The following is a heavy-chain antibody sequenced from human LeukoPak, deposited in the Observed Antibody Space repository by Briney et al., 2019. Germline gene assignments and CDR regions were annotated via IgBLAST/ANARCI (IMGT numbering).Heavy chain of an antibody. CDR3: AKPRVDSGTGSSYGHGLDF. V-gene: IGHV3-23*01. J-gene: IGHJ4*02. D-gene: IGHD5-18*01. CDR2: ISPQGTT. Sequence: GGSLRLSCAASGLPFSAYAMTWVRQAPGKGPEWVSSISPQGTTYYADSVKGRFTVSRDNSRNTLFLQMGSLRADDMAVYYCAKPRVDSGTGSSYGHGLDFWGQGTLVTVSS. CDR1: GLPFSAYA.